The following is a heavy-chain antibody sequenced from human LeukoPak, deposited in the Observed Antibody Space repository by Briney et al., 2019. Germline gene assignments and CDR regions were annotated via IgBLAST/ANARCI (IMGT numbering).Heavy chain of an antibody. CDR2: ITTTSTYI. V-gene: IGHV3-21*04. CDR1: GFTFSDYG. J-gene: IGHJ6*03. D-gene: IGHD6-13*01. CDR3: ARDLGSSIWRRLDYYYMDV. Sequence: GGSLRLSCAASGFTFSDYGMNWVRQAPGKGLEWVSSITTTSTYIYYGDSVKGRFTISRDNAKSSLYLQMNSLRAGDTAVYYCARDLGSSIWRRLDYYYMDVWGRGTTVTVSS.